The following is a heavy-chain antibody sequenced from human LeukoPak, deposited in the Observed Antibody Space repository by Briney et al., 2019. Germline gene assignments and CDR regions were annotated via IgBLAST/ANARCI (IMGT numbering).Heavy chain of an antibody. D-gene: IGHD4-17*01. V-gene: IGHV1-2*02. CDR3: ARDYGSTVTRVSYYYYYMDV. CDR1: GYTFTGYY. Sequence: ASVKVSCKASGYTFTGYYMHWVRQAPGQGLEWMGWINPNSGGTNYAQNFQGSVTMTRDTSISTAYMELSRLRSDDTAVYYCARDYGSTVTRVSYYYYYMDVWGKGTTVTVSS. J-gene: IGHJ6*03. CDR2: INPNSGGT.